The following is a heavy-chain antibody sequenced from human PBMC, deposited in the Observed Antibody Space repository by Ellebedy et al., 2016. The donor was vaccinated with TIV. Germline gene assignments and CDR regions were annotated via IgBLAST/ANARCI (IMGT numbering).Heavy chain of an antibody. CDR1: GSTFSSYG. J-gene: IGHJ6*02. CDR3: ARDQGSSSWRSIYYYYGMDV. CDR2: IWYDGSNK. Sequence: GESLKISCAASGSTFSSYGMHWVRQAPGKGLEWVAVIWYDGSNKYYADSVKGRFTISRDNSKNTLYLQMNSLRAEDTAVYYCARDQGSSSWRSIYYYYGMDVWGQGTTVTVSS. D-gene: IGHD6-13*01. V-gene: IGHV3-33*01.